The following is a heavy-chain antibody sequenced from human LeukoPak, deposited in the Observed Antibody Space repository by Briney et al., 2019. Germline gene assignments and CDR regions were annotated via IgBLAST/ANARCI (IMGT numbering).Heavy chain of an antibody. CDR3: ARGYHDY. J-gene: IGHJ4*02. CDR1: GFTFSSYS. V-gene: IGHV3-21*01. Sequence: PGGSLRLSCVASGFTFSSYSMNWVRQAPGKGLEWVSSITRSSNYIYYADSVQGRFTISRDNSKNTLYLQMNSLRAEDTAVYYCARGYHDYWGQGTLVTVSS. D-gene: IGHD3-16*02. CDR2: ITRSSNYI.